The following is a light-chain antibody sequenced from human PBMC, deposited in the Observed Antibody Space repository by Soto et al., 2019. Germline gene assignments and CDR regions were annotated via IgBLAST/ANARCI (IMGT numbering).Light chain of an antibody. J-gene: IGLJ2*01. Sequence: QSALTQPPSSSGTPGQSVTIPCTGTSSDVGDYNYVSWYQQHPGKAHKLVIYEVSRRPSGVPDRFSGYKSVNTASLTVSGLQAEDEADYYCSANAGSNNLVFGGGTQLTVL. CDR1: SSDVGDYNY. CDR3: SANAGSNNLV. CDR2: EVS. V-gene: IGLV2-8*01.